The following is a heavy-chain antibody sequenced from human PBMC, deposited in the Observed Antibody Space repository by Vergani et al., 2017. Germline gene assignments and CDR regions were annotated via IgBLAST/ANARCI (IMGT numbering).Heavy chain of an antibody. CDR2: INHRGST. CDR3: ARGSYSSDWYGY. Sequence: QVQLQESGPGLVKPSQTLSLTCTVSGGSISSGDYYWSWIRQPPGKGLEWIGEINHRGSTNYNPSLKSRVTISVDTSKNQFSLKLSSVTAADTAVYYCARGSYSSDWYGYWGQGTLVTVSS. J-gene: IGHJ4*02. CDR1: GGSISSGDYY. D-gene: IGHD6-19*01. V-gene: IGHV4-30-4*08.